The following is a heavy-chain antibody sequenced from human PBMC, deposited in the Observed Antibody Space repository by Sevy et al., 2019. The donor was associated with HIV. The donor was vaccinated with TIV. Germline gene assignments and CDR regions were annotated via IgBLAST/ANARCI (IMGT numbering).Heavy chain of an antibody. D-gene: IGHD2-8*01. V-gene: IGHV3-23*01. J-gene: IGHJ4*02. Sequence: SLRLSCAASGFTFSKYSMSWVRQPPGKGLEWVSTLSFGCGEINHADSVKGRFTIPRDNSKNSLYLQMNNLRAEDTAVYYCAREGCTKPHDYWGQGTLVTVSS. CDR1: GFTFSKYS. CDR2: LSFGCGEI. CDR3: AREGCTKPHDY.